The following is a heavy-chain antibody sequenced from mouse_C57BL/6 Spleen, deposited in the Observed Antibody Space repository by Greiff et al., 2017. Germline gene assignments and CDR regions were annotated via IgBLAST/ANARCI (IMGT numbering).Heavy chain of an antibody. Sequence: VQLQQPGAELVRPGSSVKLSCKASGYTFTSYWMHWVQQRPIQGLEWIGNIDPSDSETNYNQKFKDKATLTVDKSSSTAYMQLRSLTSEDSAVYYCAIKVAMDYWGQGTSVTVSS. D-gene: IGHD1-3*01. CDR1: GYTFTSYW. CDR2: IDPSDSET. J-gene: IGHJ4*01. V-gene: IGHV1-52*01. CDR3: AIKVAMDY.